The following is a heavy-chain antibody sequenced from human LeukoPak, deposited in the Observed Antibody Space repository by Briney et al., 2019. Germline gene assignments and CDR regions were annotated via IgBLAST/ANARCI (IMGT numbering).Heavy chain of an antibody. Sequence: GGSLRLSCAASGFTFSNYWMHWVRQAPGKGLVWVSRINPDGSTTNYAESVMGRFTISRDNAKNTLYLQMNSLRAEDTAVYYCARGYSGSYRVDYWGQGTLVSVSS. J-gene: IGHJ4*02. CDR2: INPDGSTT. D-gene: IGHD1-26*01. CDR1: GFTFSNYW. V-gene: IGHV3-74*01. CDR3: ARGYSGSYRVDY.